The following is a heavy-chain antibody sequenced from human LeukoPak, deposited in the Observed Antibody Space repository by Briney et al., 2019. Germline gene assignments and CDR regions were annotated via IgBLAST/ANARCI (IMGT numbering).Heavy chain of an antibody. CDR2: IIPILGIA. CDR1: GGTFSSYA. J-gene: IGHJ6*02. D-gene: IGHD5-12*01. V-gene: IGHV1-69*04. Sequence: ASVKRSCKASGGTFSSYAISWVRQAPGQGLEWMGRIIPILGIANYAQKFQGRVTITADKSTSTAYMELSSLRSEDTAVYYCARGRVATISPYYYYYGMDVWGQGTTVTVSS. CDR3: ARGRVATISPYYYYYGMDV.